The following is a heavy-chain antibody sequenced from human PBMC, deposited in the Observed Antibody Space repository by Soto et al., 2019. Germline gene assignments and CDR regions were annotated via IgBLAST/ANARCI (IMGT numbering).Heavy chain of an antibody. CDR1: GGSISSGDYY. CDR3: ARGVHSRGAFDI. D-gene: IGHD2-15*01. CDR2: IYYSGST. J-gene: IGHJ3*02. V-gene: IGHV4-30-4*01. Sequence: SETLSLTCTVSGGSISSGDYYWSWIRQPPGKGLEWIGYIYYSGSTYYNPSLKSRVTISVDTSKNQFSLKLSSVTAADTAVYYCARGVHSRGAFDIWGQGTMVTVSS.